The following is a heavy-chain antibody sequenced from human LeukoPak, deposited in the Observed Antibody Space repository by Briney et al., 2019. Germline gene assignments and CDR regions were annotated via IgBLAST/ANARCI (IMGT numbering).Heavy chain of an antibody. Sequence: GGSLRLSCAASGFSFSRNGMLWVRQAPGKGLEWVAVISYDGSDKYHADSVKGRFTISRDNSKNTLYLQMNSLRAEDTAVYYCARDEPIAAVDYWGQGTLVTVSS. V-gene: IGHV3-30*03. CDR2: ISYDGSDK. CDR1: GFSFSRNG. J-gene: IGHJ4*02. CDR3: ARDEPIAAVDY. D-gene: IGHD6-13*01.